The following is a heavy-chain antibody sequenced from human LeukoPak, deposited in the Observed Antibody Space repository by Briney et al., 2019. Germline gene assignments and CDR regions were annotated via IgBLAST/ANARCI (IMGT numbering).Heavy chain of an antibody. CDR1: GYTFSDYY. J-gene: IGHJ5*01. CDR2: INPNSGGT. CDR3: MREVGSINWYAY. D-gene: IGHD6-13*01. Sequence: ASVKVSCKASGYTFSDYYMHWVRQAPGQGLEWIGWINPNSGGTKYAQKFQGRVTMTRDTSIRTAYIEVSRLRSDDTAVYYCMREVGSINWYAYWGQGTLVTVSS. V-gene: IGHV1-2*02.